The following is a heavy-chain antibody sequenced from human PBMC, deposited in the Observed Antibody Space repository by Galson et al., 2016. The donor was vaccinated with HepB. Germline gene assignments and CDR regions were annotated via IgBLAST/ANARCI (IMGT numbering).Heavy chain of an antibody. V-gene: IGHV2-5*01. CDR2: IYWNDDK. CDR1: GFSLSTSGVG. Sequence: PALVKPTQTLTLTCTFSGFSLSTSGVGVGWIRQPPGKALEWLALIYWNDDKRYSPSLKSRLTITKDTSKNQVVLTMTNMDPVDTATYYCAHRLGVGNLRIIGYVDYWGQGTLVTVSS. J-gene: IGHJ4*02. CDR3: AHRLGVGNLRIIGYVDY. D-gene: IGHD3-10*01.